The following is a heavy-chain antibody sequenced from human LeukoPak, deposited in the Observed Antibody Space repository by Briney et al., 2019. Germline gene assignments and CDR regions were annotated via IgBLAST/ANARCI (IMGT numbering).Heavy chain of an antibody. CDR1: GFTFSSYS. Sequence: GGSLRLSCAASGFTFSSYSMNWVRQAPGKGLEWVSSISSSSSYIYYADSVKGRFTIPRDNAKNSLYLQMNSLRAEDTAVYYCARSQLLYNWFDPWGQGTLVTVSS. CDR3: ARSQLLYNWFDP. V-gene: IGHV3-21*01. CDR2: ISSSSSYI. J-gene: IGHJ5*02. D-gene: IGHD2-2*01.